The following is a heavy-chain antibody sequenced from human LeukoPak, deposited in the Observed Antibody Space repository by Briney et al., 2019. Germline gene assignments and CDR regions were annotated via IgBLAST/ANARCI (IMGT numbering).Heavy chain of an antibody. CDR1: GGSISSYY. CDR3: ARHGGSYFYY. V-gene: IGHV4-59*08. CDR2: IYYSGTT. D-gene: IGHD1-26*01. J-gene: IGHJ4*02. Sequence: SETLSLTCTVSGGSISSYYWSWIRQAPGKGLEWIGYIYYSGTTKYNPSLMGRASISVDTSKNQFSLRLSSVAAAETAVYYCARHGGSYFYYWGQGTLVTVSS.